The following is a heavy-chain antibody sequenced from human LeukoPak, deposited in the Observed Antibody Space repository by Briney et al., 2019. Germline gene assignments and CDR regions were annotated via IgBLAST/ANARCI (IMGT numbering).Heavy chain of an antibody. CDR2: ISTGGGNM. CDR3: AELGITMIGGV. CDR1: GFTFSDYY. V-gene: IGHV3-11*04. Sequence: GGSLRLSCAASGFTFSDYYMNWIRQAPGKGLEWVSSISTGGGNMNYADSVKGRFTISRDDAKNSLYLQMNSLRAEDTAVYYCAELGITMIGGVWGKGTTVTISS. J-gene: IGHJ6*04. D-gene: IGHD3-10*02.